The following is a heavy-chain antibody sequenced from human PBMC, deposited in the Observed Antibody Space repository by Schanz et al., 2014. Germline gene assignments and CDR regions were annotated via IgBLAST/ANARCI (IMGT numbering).Heavy chain of an antibody. CDR2: ISASGAST. J-gene: IGHJ4*02. Sequence: EVQLLESGGGLVQPGGSLRLSCAASTFTFSSDWMSWVRQAPGKGLEWVSAISASGASTYYADSVKGRFTISRDNSNKTVDLQMNSLRAEDTAVYYCARDLPRTFLFDYWGQGTLVTVSS. V-gene: IGHV3-23*01. CDR1: TFTFSSDW. CDR3: ARDLPRTFLFDY.